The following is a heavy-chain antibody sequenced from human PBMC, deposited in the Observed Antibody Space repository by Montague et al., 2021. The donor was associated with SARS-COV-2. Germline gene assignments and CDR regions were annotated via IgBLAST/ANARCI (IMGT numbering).Heavy chain of an antibody. V-gene: IGHV4-59*01. Sequence: SETLSLTCTRLGAWNSGADWKCIRLNPGKHVEWFADICYRGSTNYNPSLKSRVTISVDTSKNQFSLKLRSVTAADTAVYYCARGFDYWGQGTLVPVS. CDR2: ICYRGST. CDR3: ARGFDY. J-gene: IGHJ4*02. CDR1: GAWNSGAD.